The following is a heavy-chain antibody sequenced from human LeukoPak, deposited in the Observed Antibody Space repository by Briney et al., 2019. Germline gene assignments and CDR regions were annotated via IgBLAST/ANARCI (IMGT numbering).Heavy chain of an antibody. CDR1: GGSMSSSSYY. Sequence: PSETLSLTCTVSGGSMSSSSYYGGWVRRPPGEGQEWIGYIYDRVSSFSNPSRQSRGTKLKETSKNQSALKLSSGTGADTSGEYCARDVRSPTYDAFDIWGQGTMVTVSS. CDR2: IYDRVSS. J-gene: IGHJ3*02. V-gene: IGHV4-39*06. CDR3: ARDVRSPTYDAFDI.